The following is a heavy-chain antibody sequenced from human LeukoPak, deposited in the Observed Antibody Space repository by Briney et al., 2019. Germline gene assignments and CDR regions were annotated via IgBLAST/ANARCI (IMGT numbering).Heavy chain of an antibody. CDR2: IYYSGST. CDR1: GGSISSYY. Sequence: SETLSLTCTVSGGSISSYYWSWIRQPPGKGLEWIGYIYYSGSTNYNPSLKSRVTISVDTSKNQFSLKLSSVTAADTAVYYCARTPNYYDSSGGEFDYWGQGTLVTVSS. CDR3: ARTPNYYDSSGGEFDY. J-gene: IGHJ4*02. V-gene: IGHV4-59*01. D-gene: IGHD3-22*01.